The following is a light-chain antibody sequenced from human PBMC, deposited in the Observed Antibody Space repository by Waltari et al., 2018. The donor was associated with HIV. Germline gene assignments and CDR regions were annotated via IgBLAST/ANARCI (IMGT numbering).Light chain of an antibody. CDR2: KTS. J-gene: IGKJ5*01. CDR1: KNVDNW. V-gene: IGKV1-5*03. Sequence: DIQMTQSPSTLPVSVGDRVIINCRSSKNVDNWLAWYQQRPGSAPKVLIYKTSTLQTGVPSRFSGSGSGTEVSLTLSSLQPDDFATYCCQQYNSFSLPFGQWTRLEIK. CDR3: QQYNSFSLP.